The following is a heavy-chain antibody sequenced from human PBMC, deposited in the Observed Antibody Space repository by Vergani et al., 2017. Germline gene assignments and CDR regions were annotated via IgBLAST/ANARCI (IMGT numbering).Heavy chain of an antibody. D-gene: IGHD4-17*01. CDR1: GYTFTSYG. CDR2: ISAYNGNT. J-gene: IGHJ4*02. Sequence: QVQLVPSGAQVKTPGTSVKISCKASGYTFTSYGISWVRQAPGQGLEWMGWISAYNGNTNYAQKLQGRVTMTTDTSTSTAYMELRTLISDDTAVYYCARGSLTVTRTDFDYWGEGTLVSVSS. CDR3: ARGSLTVTRTDFDY. V-gene: IGHV1-18*01.